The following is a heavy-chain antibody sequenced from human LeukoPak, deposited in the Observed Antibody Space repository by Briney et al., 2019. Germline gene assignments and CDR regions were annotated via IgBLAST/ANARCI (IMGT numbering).Heavy chain of an antibody. CDR2: ISAYNGNT. J-gene: IGHJ6*03. V-gene: IGHV1-18*01. CDR3: ARGAPVTRHYYYYYYMDV. CDR1: GYTFTSYG. Sequence: ASVKVSCKASGYTFTSYGISWVRQAPGQGLEWMGWISAYNGNTNYAQKLPGRVTMTTDTSTSTAYMELRSLRSDDTAVYYCARGAPVTRHYYYYYYMDVWGNGTTVTVSS. D-gene: IGHD2-2*01.